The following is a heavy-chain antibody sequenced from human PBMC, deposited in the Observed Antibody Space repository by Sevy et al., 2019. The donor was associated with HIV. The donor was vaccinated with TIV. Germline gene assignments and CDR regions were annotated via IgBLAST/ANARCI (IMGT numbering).Heavy chain of an antibody. CDR3: ARLAYRDYSGYFDY. CDR1: GGSISSSSYY. V-gene: IGHV4-39*01. D-gene: IGHD4-17*01. Sequence: KQSQTLSLTCTVSGGSISSSSYYWGWIRQPPGKGLEWIGSISYTGNTYYNPSLKSRVTISVDTSKNQFSLKLSSVTAADTAVYYCARLAYRDYSGYFDYWVQGTLVTVSS. CDR2: ISYTGNT. J-gene: IGHJ4*02.